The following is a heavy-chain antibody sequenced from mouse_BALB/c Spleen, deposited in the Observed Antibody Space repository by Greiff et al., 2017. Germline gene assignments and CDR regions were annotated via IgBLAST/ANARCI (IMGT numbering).Heavy chain of an antibody. J-gene: IGHJ2*01. CDR1: GFAFSSYD. V-gene: IGHV5-12-1*01. Sequence: EVQRVESGGGLVKPGGSLKLSCAASGFAFSSYDMSWVRQTPEKRLEWVAYISSGGGSTYYPDTVKGRFTISRDNAKNTLYLQMSSLKSEDTAMYYCARHGGDYWGQGTTLTVSS. CDR3: ARHGGDY. CDR2: ISSGGGST.